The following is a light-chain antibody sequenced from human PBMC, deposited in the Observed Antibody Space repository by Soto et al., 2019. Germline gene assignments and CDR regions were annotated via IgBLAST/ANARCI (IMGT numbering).Light chain of an antibody. CDR2: TDT. CDR3: HVWDSSTVV. V-gene: IGLV3-9*01. Sequence: SYELTQPLSVSVALGQTARITCGGNNSGTKNVHWYQQKPGQAPVLVIYTDTNRPSGIPERFSGSNSGNTATLTISRAQAGEEADYYCHVWDSSTVVFGGGTKLTVL. J-gene: IGLJ3*02. CDR1: NSGTKN.